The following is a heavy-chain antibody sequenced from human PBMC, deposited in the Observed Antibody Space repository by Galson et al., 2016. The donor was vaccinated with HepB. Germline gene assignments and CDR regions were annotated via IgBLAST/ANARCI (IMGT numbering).Heavy chain of an antibody. J-gene: IGHJ4*02. CDR3: ARDTWTWN. D-gene: IGHD3/OR15-3a*01. Sequence: SLRLSCAASGFSFNNYAMNWVRQAPGRGLEWVSVIYSGGGTYYADSVKGRFAISRDNFENTVYLQMNSLRAEDTAIYYCARDTWTWNGGQGTLVTVSS. CDR2: IYSGGGT. V-gene: IGHV3-66*01. CDR1: GFSFNNYA.